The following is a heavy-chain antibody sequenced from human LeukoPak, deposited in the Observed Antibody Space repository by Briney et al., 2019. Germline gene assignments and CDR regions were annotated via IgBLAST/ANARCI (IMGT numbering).Heavy chain of an antibody. J-gene: IGHJ4*02. CDR2: INHSGST. Sequence: SETLSLTCAVYGGSFSGYYWSWIRQPPGKGLEWIGEINHSGSTNYNPSLKSRVTISVDTSKNQFSLKLNSVTAADTAMYYCARGFAYGDTGSFDYWGQGTLVTVSS. V-gene: IGHV4-34*01. CDR3: ARGFAYGDTGSFDY. D-gene: IGHD4-17*01. CDR1: GGSFSGYY.